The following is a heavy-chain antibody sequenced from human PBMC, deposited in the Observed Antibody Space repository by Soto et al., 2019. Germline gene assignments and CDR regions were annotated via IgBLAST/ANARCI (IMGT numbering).Heavy chain of an antibody. J-gene: IGHJ6*02. V-gene: IGHV3-48*03. CDR1: GFTLGTYH. D-gene: IGHD4-17*01. CDR2: IHSGGSRI. CDR3: ARDGSTVTTNYHYAMDV. Sequence: SLSLSCAASGFTLGTYHVNWVRQAPGKGLEWVSYIHSGGSRIYYADSVKGRFTISRDNAKNSLYLQMNSLRAEDTAVYYCARDGSTVTTNYHYAMDVWGQGTTVTVSS.